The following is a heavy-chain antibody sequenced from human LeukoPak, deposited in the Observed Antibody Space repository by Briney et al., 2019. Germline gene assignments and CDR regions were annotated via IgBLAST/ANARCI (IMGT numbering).Heavy chain of an antibody. CDR2: IYYSGST. CDR3: ARDSPDIAAAGNYYYYYMDV. J-gene: IGHJ6*03. V-gene: IGHV4-59*01. Sequence: SETLSPTCTVSGGSISSYYWSWIRQPPGKGLEWIGYIYYSGSTNYNPSLKSRVTISVDTSKNQFSLKLSSVTAADTAVYYCARDSPDIAAAGNYYYYYMDVWGKGTTVTVSS. D-gene: IGHD6-13*01. CDR1: GGSISSYY.